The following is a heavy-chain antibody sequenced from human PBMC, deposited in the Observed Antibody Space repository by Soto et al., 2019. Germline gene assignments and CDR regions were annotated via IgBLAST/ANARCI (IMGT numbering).Heavy chain of an antibody. CDR2: IYPRDSDI. D-gene: IGHD2-2*01. CDR3: ARKDYSNYRGGMDV. CDR1: GYSFTSHW. V-gene: IGHV5-51*01. J-gene: IGHJ6*02. Sequence: PWESLKISCKTSGYSFTSHWIAWVRQMPGKGLEWMGIIYPRDSDIRYRPSFQGQVTISVDKSISTAYLQWSSLKASDTATYYCARKDYSNYRGGMDVWGQGTTVTVSS.